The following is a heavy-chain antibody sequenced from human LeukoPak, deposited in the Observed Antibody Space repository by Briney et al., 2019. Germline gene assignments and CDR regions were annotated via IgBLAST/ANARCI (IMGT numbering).Heavy chain of an antibody. V-gene: IGHV3-53*01. J-gene: IGHJ4*02. Sequence: GGSLRLSCAASGFTVSNNYMGWVRQAPGKGLEWVSVIYSGGSTYYADSVKGGFTISRDKSKNTLYLQMNSLRAEDTAVYYCASWRSYWGQGTLVTVSS. D-gene: IGHD3-3*01. CDR1: GFTVSNNY. CDR3: ASWRSY. CDR2: IYSGGST.